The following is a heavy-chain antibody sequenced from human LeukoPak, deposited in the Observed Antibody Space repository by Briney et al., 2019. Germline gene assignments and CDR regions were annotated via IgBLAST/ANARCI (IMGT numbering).Heavy chain of an antibody. CDR1: GGSFSGYY. Sequence: PSETLSLTCTVYGGSFSGYYWSWIRQPPGKGLEWIGEINHTGSTSYNPSLKSRVSMSVDTSKNHFSLKLSSVTAADTAAYYCARRYCSGGSCFDYWGQGTLVTLSS. CDR3: ARRYCSGGSCFDY. D-gene: IGHD2-15*01. V-gene: IGHV4-34*01. CDR2: INHTGST. J-gene: IGHJ4*02.